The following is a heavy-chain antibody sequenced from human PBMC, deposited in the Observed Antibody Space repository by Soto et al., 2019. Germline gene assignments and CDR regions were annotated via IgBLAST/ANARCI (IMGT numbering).Heavy chain of an antibody. J-gene: IGHJ5*01. V-gene: IGHV4-59*08. Sequence: SETLSLTCTVSGGSISSYYWSWIRQPPGKGLEWIGYIYYSGSTNYNPSLKSRVTISVDTSKNQFSLKLSSVIAADTAVYYCARLGGYYQSLDSWGQGTPVTVSS. CDR1: GGSISSYY. CDR2: IYYSGST. CDR3: ARLGGYYQSLDS. D-gene: IGHD3-22*01.